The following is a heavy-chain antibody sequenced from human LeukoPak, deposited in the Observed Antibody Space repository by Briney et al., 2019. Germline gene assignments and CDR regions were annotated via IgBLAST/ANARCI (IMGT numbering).Heavy chain of an antibody. CDR3: VRDPSSVRLPFGS. V-gene: IGHV3-48*01. D-gene: IGHD6-6*01. CDR1: VFTLSLYG. Sequence: GGSLRLSRAVSVFTLSLYGVNWVGPAPGKGVEWVSHISARSSGIFYADSVKGRFITSTDNTRSSLYLQMNSLRAEDTAVYYCVRDPSSVRLPFGSWGQGTLVTVSS. CDR2: ISARSSGI. J-gene: IGHJ4*02.